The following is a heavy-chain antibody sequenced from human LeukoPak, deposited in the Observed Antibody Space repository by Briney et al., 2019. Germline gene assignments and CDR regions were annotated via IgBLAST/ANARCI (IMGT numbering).Heavy chain of an antibody. CDR3: ARGIEETLIDY. J-gene: IGHJ4*02. CDR1: GFTFSSYS. D-gene: IGHD5-24*01. Sequence: GGSLSLSCAASGFTFSSYSMNWVRQAPGKGLEWVSSISSSSSYIYYADSVKGRFTISRDNAKNSLYLQMNSLRAEDTAVYYCARGIEETLIDYWGQGTLVTVSS. V-gene: IGHV3-21*01. CDR2: ISSSSSYI.